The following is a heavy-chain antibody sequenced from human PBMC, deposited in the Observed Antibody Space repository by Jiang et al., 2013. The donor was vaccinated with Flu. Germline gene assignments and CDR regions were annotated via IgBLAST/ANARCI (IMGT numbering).Heavy chain of an antibody. Sequence: LKISCKGSGYSFTSYWIGWVRQMPGKGLEWMGIIYPGDSDTRYSPSFQGQVTISADKSISTAYLQWSSLKASDTAMYYCARALGCSGGSCYSDWFDPWGQGTLVTVSS. J-gene: IGHJ5*02. CDR1: GYSFTSYW. V-gene: IGHV5-51*01. CDR2: IYPGDSDT. D-gene: IGHD2-15*01. CDR3: ARALGCSGGSCYSDWFDP.